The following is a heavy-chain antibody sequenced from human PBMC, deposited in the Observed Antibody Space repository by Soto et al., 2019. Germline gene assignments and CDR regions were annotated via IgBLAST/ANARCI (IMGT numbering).Heavy chain of an antibody. CDR3: TRKRFGMDV. V-gene: IGHV3-7*03. Sequence: LRLSCVASGFTFSTHAMSWVRQAPGKGLEWVANIKEDGSEKDYVDPVKGRFTITRDNAKNSLYLQMNNLRAEDTAVYFCTRKRFGMDVWGQGTTVTVSS. CDR1: GFTFSTHA. CDR2: IKEDGSEK. J-gene: IGHJ6*02.